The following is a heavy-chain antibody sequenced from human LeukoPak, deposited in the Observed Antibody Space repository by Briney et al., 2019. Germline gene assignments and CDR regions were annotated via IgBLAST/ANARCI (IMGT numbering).Heavy chain of an antibody. CDR3: ARVGIPYYMDV. CDR1: GYSISSGYY. CDR2: IYHSGST. Sequence: SETLSLTCTVSGYSISSGYYWGWIRQPPGKGLEWIGSIYHSGSTYYNPSLKSRVTISVDTSKNQFSLKLSSVTAADTAVYYCARVGIPYYMDVWGKGTTVTVSS. V-gene: IGHV4-38-2*02. J-gene: IGHJ6*03.